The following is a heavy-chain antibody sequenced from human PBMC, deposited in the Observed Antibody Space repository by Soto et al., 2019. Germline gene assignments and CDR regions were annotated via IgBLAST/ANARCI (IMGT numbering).Heavy chain of an antibody. CDR3: ARAGDYDSWSGYTSQYYYYGMDV. V-gene: IGHV6-1*01. CDR1: GGRVSSNSAA. D-gene: IGHD3-3*01. CDR2: TYYRSKWYN. J-gene: IGHJ6*02. Sequence: SRTLSLPCAISGGRVSSNSAAWNWIRQSPSRGLEWLGRTYYRSKWYNDYAVSVKSRITINPATSKNQFSLQLNSVTPGDTAVYYCARAGDYDSWSGYTSQYYYYGMDVWGQGTTVTVSS.